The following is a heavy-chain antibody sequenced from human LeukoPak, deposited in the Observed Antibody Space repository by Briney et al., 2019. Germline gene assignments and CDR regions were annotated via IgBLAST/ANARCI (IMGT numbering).Heavy chain of an antibody. CDR2: IGGTSTSI. CDR1: GFTFSSHG. D-gene: IGHD7-27*01. V-gene: IGHV3-23*01. Sequence: TGGSLRLSCAASGFTFSSHGRNWVGQAPGRGLEWVSGIGGTSTSISYADSVKGRFTISRDNSKNTLYLQMNSLRAEDTAVYYCAKTGGLDYLGLIDYYYYMDVWGKGTTVTISS. J-gene: IGHJ6*03. CDR3: AKTGGLDYLGLIDYYYYMDV.